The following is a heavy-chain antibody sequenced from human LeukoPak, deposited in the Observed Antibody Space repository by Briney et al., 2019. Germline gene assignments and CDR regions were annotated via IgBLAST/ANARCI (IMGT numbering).Heavy chain of an antibody. CDR1: GFTFSSYA. Sequence: PGGSLRLSCAASGFTFSSYAMSWVRQAPGKGLEWVANIKQDGSEKYYVDSVKGRFTISRDNAKNSLYLQMNSLRAEDTAVYYCARMYSSSWYDYFDYWGQGTLVTVSS. J-gene: IGHJ4*02. D-gene: IGHD6-13*01. V-gene: IGHV3-7*03. CDR2: IKQDGSEK. CDR3: ARMYSSSWYDYFDY.